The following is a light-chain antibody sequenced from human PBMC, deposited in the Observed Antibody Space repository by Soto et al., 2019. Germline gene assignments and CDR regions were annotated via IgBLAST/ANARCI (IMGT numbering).Light chain of an antibody. CDR2: GAS. CDR1: QAISYY. V-gene: IGKV1-39*01. J-gene: IGKJ5*01. Sequence: IQMTQSPSSLSASVGDRVTITCRASQAISYYLNWYQHKPGKAPKLLIFGASSLQNGVPSRFRGTGSETDFTLTISSLQPEDFATYYCQQSFTIPITLGQGTRLEIK. CDR3: QQSFTIPIT.